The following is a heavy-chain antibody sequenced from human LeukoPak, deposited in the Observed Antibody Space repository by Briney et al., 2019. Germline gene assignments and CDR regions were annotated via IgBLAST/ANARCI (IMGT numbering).Heavy chain of an antibody. J-gene: IGHJ6*02. V-gene: IGHV4-34*01. CDR1: GGSFSGYY. Sequence: SETLSLTCAVYGGSFSGYYWSWIRQPPGKGREGIGEIKHSGSTNDNPSLKSRVTISVDTSKNQFSLKLSSVTAADTAVYYCARVKGLLNYYGSGSYYTVRRPGIGMDVWGQGTTVTVSS. CDR3: ARVKGLLNYYGSGSYYTVRRPGIGMDV. D-gene: IGHD3-10*01. CDR2: IKHSGST.